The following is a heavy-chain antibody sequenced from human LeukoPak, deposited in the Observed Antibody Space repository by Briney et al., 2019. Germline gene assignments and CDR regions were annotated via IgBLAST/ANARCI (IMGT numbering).Heavy chain of an antibody. CDR1: GGSFSASY. D-gene: IGHD2-21*02. CDR3: ARTNMVVVTTPTPTLDY. Sequence: SETLSPTCAVYGGSFSASYWNWIRQPPGKGLEWIGEINHNGSTNYNPSLKSRVSISVDTTKNQFSLSLRTVTAADTAVYYCARTNMVVVTTPTPTLDYWGQGTLVTVSS. J-gene: IGHJ4*02. V-gene: IGHV4-34*01. CDR2: INHNGST.